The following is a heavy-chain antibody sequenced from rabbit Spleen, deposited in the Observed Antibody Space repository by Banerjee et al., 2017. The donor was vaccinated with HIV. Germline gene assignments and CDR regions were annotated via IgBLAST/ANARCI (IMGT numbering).Heavy chain of an antibody. J-gene: IGHJ3*01. CDR3: AMDTASIFSIYGMDL. V-gene: IGHV1S45*01. CDR2: IDAGSSGFT. Sequence: QEQLEESGGDLVKPEGSLTLTCTAYGFSFSSGRYMGWVRQAPGKGLEWVVCIDAGSSGFTYFAIWAKGRFTISKTSSTTVTLQMTCLTSAVTAIYFCAMDTASIFSIYGMDLSGQATLFSIS. D-gene: IGHD1-1*01. CDR1: GFSFSSGRY.